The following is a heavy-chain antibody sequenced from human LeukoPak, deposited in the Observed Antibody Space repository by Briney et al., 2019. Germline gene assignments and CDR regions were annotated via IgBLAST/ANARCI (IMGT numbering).Heavy chain of an antibody. Sequence: GGSLRLSCEASGFTFNTYGMNWVRQAPGKGLEWVSAINGSGGSTYYADSVKGRFTISRDKSKNTLYLQMHSLRAEDTAVYYCAGRGSGSYFDYWGQGTLVTVSS. CDR2: INGSGGST. J-gene: IGHJ4*02. CDR1: GFTFNTYG. V-gene: IGHV3-23*01. D-gene: IGHD3-10*01. CDR3: AGRGSGSYFDY.